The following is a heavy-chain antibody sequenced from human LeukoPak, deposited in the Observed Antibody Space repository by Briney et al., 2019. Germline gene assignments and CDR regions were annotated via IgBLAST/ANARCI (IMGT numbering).Heavy chain of an antibody. CDR2: ISSSNTYI. CDR3: ARDPLGRAADY. V-gene: IGHV3-21*01. J-gene: IGHJ4*02. Sequence: GGSLRLSCAASGFTFSSYSMNWVRQAPGKGLEWFSSISSSNTYIYYAESVKGRFTISRDNAKNSLYLQMNSLRAEDTAVYYCARDPLGRAADYWGQGSLVTVSS. D-gene: IGHD7-27*01. CDR1: GFTFSSYS.